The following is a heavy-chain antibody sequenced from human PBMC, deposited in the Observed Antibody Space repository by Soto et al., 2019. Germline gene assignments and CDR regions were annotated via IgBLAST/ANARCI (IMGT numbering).Heavy chain of an antibody. CDR3: ARDLWIAAAESPNWFDP. V-gene: IGHV3-21*01. D-gene: IGHD6-13*01. CDR1: GLTFSSYS. J-gene: IGHJ5*02. Sequence: PGGSLRLSCAASGLTFSSYSMNWVRQAPGKGLEWVSSISSSSSYIYYADSVKGRFTISRDNAKNSLYLQMNSLRAEDTAVYYCARDLWIAAAESPNWFDPWGQGTLVTVSS. CDR2: ISSSSSYI.